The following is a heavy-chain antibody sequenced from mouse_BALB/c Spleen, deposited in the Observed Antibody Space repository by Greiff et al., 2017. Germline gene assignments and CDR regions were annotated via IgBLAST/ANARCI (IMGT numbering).Heavy chain of an antibody. CDR2: IDPANGNT. J-gene: IGHJ4*01. V-gene: IGHV14-3*02. D-gene: IGHD1-2*01. Sequence: EVKLQESGAELVKPGASVKLSCTASGFNIKDTYMHWVKQRPEQGLEWIGRIDPANGNTKYDPKFQGKATITADTSSNTAYLQLSSLTSEDTAVYYCARSTAKAMDYWGQGTSVTVSS. CDR1: GFNIKDTY. CDR3: ARSTAKAMDY.